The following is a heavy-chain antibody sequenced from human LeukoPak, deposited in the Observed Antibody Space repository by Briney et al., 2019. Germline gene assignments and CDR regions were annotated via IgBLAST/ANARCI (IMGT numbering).Heavy chain of an antibody. J-gene: IGHJ3*02. D-gene: IGHD3-9*01. CDR3: ARRYYDILTGASENAFDI. CDR2: IYPGDSDT. Sequence: GESLKISCKGSGYSFTSYWIGWVHQMPGKGLEWMGIIYPGDSDTRYSPSFQGQVTISADKSISTAYLQWSSLKASDTAMYYCARRYYDILTGASENAFDIWGQGTMVTVSS. V-gene: IGHV5-51*07. CDR1: GYSFTSYW.